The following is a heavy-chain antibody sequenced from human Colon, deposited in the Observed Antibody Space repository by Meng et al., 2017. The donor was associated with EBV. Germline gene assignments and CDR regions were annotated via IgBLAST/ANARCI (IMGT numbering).Heavy chain of an antibody. J-gene: IGHJ4*02. V-gene: IGHV4-30-4*01. CDR1: LDAIYTGAYF. CDR2: IYYSGNT. Sequence: QVPLHASGPGLAAPSQTFSLSCADSLDAIYTGAYFCGLTRQPPGKGREWIAYIYYSGNTYNNPFIKSRATISMDTSKKQFSLRLTSVTAADTAVYFCARVGGDNGYEYYFDLWGQGTLVTVSS. D-gene: IGHD5-12*01. CDR3: ARVGGDNGYEYYFDL.